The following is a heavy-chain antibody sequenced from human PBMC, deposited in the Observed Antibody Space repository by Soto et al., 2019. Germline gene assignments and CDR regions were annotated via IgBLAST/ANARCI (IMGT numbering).Heavy chain of an antibody. V-gene: IGHV1-18*01. CDR3: ARAATPVVRRGDFDY. CDR2: ISAYNGNT. D-gene: IGHD4-17*01. Sequence: QVQLVQSGAEVKKPGASVKVSCKASGYTFTSYGISWVRQAPGQGLEWMGWISAYNGNTNYAQKLQGRVTMTTDTSTSTAYMELRRLRSDDTDVYYCARAATPVVRRGDFDYWGQGTLVTVSS. J-gene: IGHJ4*02. CDR1: GYTFTSYG.